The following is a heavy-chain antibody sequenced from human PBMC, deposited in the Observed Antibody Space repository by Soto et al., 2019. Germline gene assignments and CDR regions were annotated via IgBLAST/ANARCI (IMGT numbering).Heavy chain of an antibody. D-gene: IGHD2-8*01. CDR3: TMNGGGLGL. V-gene: IGHV1-8*01. CDR1: GYTFTNND. J-gene: IGHJ4*02. CDR2: MSQMDANT. Sequence: QEQLVKSGDEVKKPGASVKVSCKASGYTFTNNDIVWVRQATGQGLEWVGWMSQMDANTVYAPKFKGRVNLTRDTSVNTAYMELSSRRFEDTAVYYCTMNGGGLGLWGEGTQVTVSS.